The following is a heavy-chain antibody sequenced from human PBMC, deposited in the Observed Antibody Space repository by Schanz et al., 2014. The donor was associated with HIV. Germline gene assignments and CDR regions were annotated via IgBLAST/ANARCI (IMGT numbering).Heavy chain of an antibody. D-gene: IGHD6-19*01. V-gene: IGHV3-30*18. CDR3: SKATSGSRGWYTGSD. J-gene: IGHJ4*02. CDR2: TSYDGIKK. CDR1: GFPFNRYG. Sequence: QVQLVESGGGVVQPGRSLRLSCVASGFPFNRYGMHWVRQAPGKGLGWVAVTSYDGIKKNFADSVRGRFTISRDNSKNILYLQMNSLRAEDTALYYCSKATSGSRGWYTGSDWGQGTLVTVSS.